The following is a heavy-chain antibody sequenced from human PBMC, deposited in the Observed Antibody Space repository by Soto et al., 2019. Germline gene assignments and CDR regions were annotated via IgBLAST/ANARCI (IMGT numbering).Heavy chain of an antibody. CDR3: ARLAGATNYFDY. J-gene: IGHJ4*02. D-gene: IGHD1-26*01. CDR2: IYHSGRT. V-gene: IGHV4-30-2*03. CDR1: GGSISSGGYS. Sequence: SETLSLTCAVSGGSISSGGYSWGWIRQPPGKGLEWIGSIYHSGRTSYNPSLKSRVTISVDTSKNQFSLKLTSVTAADTAVYYCARLAGATNYFDYWGQGTLVTSPQ.